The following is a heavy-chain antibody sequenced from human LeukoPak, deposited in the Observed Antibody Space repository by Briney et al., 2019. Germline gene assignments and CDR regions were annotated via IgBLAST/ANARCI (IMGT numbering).Heavy chain of an antibody. CDR1: GFSFGSYA. D-gene: IGHD3-10*01. J-gene: IGHJ4*02. CDR3: AKHLCRDLLWSGEGYYFGY. V-gene: IGHV3-23*01. Sequence: PGGSLRLSCVASGFSFGSYALTWVRQAPGKGLEWVSGISGSGTTTYYADSLKGRFTISRDNSKNTLYLQMNSLRAEDTAVYYCAKHLCRDLLWSGEGYYFGYWGQGTLVTVSS. CDR2: ISGSGTTT.